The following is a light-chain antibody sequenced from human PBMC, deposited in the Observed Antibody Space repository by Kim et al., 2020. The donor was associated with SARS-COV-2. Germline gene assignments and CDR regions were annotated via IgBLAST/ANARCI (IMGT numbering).Light chain of an antibody. CDR1: TGGGTSNHY. V-gene: IGLV7-46*01. J-gene: IGLJ3*02. CDR2: DTN. Sequence: GGADTLTCGSSTGGGTSNHYPYWVQQKPGQAPRTLIYDTNNKHSWAPARFSGSLLGGKAALTLSAAQPEDEADYYCFLSYSGARVFGGGTQLTVL. CDR3: FLSYSGARV.